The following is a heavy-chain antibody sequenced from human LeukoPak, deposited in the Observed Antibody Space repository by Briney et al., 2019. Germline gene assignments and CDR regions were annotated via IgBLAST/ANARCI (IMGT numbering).Heavy chain of an antibody. D-gene: IGHD6-13*01. V-gene: IGHV4-34*01. CDR3: ARDRIGYSSSWSPHYYYYMDV. Sequence: SETLSLTCAVYGGSFSGYYWSWIRQPPGKGLEWIGEINHSGSTNYNPSLKSRVTISVDTSKNQFSLKLSSVTAADTAVYYCARDRIGYSSSWSPHYYYYMDVWGKGTTVTVSS. CDR1: GGSFSGYY. CDR2: INHSGST. J-gene: IGHJ6*03.